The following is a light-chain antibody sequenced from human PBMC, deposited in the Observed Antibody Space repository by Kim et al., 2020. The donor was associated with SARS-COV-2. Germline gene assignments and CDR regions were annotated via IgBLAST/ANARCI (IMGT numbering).Light chain of an antibody. CDR3: QHYSKSPPWT. Sequence: EIVLTQSPGTLSLSPGTRATLSCRASQSVSRNYLAWYQQRPGQAPRLLIYGASSRATGIPDRFSGSGSGTDFTLTISRLEPEDFAIYYCQHYSKSPPWTFGQGTKVDIK. CDR1: QSVSRNY. CDR2: GAS. J-gene: IGKJ1*01. V-gene: IGKV3-20*01.